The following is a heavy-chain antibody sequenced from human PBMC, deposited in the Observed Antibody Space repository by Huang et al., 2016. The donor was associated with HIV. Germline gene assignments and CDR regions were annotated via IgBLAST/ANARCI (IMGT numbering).Heavy chain of an antibody. CDR2: INGGNGDT. V-gene: IGHV1-3*01. D-gene: IGHD3-3*01. Sequence: WMGCVDTYCRHAVQWLRQAPGQRREWKEWINGGNGDTKYSQKCQGRVTVTIDTSANIGYMELNSLLSEDTAVYYGARDPLDIRRHFDFWGQGSLVTVSS. J-gene: IGHJ4*02. CDR3: ARDPLDIRRHFDF. CDR1: VDTYCRHA.